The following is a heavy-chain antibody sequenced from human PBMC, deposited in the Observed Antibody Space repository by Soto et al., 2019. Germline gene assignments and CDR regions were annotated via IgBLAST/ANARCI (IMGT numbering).Heavy chain of an antibody. Sequence: SETLSLTCTVSGGSISSSSYYWGWIRQPPGKGLEWIGSIYYSGSTYYNPSLKSRVTISVDTSKNRFSLKLSSVTAADTAVYYCARLRGRGDWFDPWGQGTLVTVSS. J-gene: IGHJ5*02. CDR2: IYYSGST. V-gene: IGHV4-39*01. CDR1: GGSISSSSYY. CDR3: ARLRGRGDWFDP.